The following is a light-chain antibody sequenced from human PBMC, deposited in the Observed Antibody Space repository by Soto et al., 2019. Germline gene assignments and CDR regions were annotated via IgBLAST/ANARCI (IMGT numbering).Light chain of an antibody. CDR3: ETWDTNTRV. Sequence: QPVLTQSSSASASLGSSVKLTCTLSSGHSSYIIAWHQQQPGKAPRYLMKLEGSGNYNKGSGVPDRFSGSSSGADRYLTISNFQFEDEADYYCETWDTNTRVFGGGTKVTVL. CDR1: SGHSSYI. V-gene: IGLV4-60*02. J-gene: IGLJ2*01. CDR2: LEGSGNY.